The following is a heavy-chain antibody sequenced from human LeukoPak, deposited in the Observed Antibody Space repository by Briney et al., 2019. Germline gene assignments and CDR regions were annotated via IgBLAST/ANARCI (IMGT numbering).Heavy chain of an antibody. CDR3: AKEAYGDYVRFYSMDV. CDR1: GFTFHTYG. D-gene: IGHD4-17*01. V-gene: IGHV3-30*18. CDR2: ISYDGSHK. J-gene: IGHJ6*02. Sequence: GGSLRLSCAASGFTFHTYGMHWVRQAPGKGLGWVAVISYDGSHKYYADSVKGRFTVSRDNSKNTLYLHMSSLGPEDTAVYYCAKEAYGDYVRFYSMDVWGQGTTVTVSS.